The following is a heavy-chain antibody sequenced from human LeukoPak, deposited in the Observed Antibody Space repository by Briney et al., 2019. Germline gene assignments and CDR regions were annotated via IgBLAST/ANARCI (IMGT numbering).Heavy chain of an antibody. CDR2: INPNSGGT. CDR1: GYTFTGYY. J-gene: IGHJ6*03. CDR3: ARDRDILTGSYYYYSYMDV. Sequence: GASVKVSCKASGYTFTGYYMHWVRQAPGQGLEWMGWINPNSGGTNYAQKFQGRVTMTRDTSISTAYMELSRLRSDDTAVYYCARDRDILTGSYYYYSYMDVWGKGTTVTVSS. D-gene: IGHD3-9*01. V-gene: IGHV1-2*02.